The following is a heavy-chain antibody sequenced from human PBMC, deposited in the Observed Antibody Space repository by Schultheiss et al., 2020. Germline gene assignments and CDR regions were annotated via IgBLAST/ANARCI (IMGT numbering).Heavy chain of an antibody. CDR1: GGSISSSSYY. D-gene: IGHD3-3*01. V-gene: IGHV4-39*01. CDR2: IYYSGST. J-gene: IGHJ4*02. Sequence: SQTLSLTCTVSGGSISSSSYYWGWIRQPPGKGLEWIGSIYYSGSTYYNPSLKSRVTISVDTSKNQFSLKLSSVTAADTAVYYCARHPIFGVVTYFDYWGQGTLVTVSS. CDR3: ARHPIFGVVTYFDY.